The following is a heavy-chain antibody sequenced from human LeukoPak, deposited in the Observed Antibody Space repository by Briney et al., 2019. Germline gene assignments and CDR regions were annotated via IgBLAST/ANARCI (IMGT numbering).Heavy chain of an antibody. V-gene: IGHV3-30*03. Sequence: YDGSNKYYADSVKGRFTISRDNSKNTLYLQMNSLRAEDTAVYYCARDSVDSSGYYFDYWGQGTLVTVSS. CDR2: YDGSNK. J-gene: IGHJ4*02. D-gene: IGHD3-22*01. CDR3: ARDSVDSSGYYFDY.